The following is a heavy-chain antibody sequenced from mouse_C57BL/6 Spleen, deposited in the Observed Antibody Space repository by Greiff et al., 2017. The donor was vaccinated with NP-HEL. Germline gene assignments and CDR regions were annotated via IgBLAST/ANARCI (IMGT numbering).Heavy chain of an antibody. V-gene: IGHV1-52*01. CDR3: ARGFYYYGSSHYYAMDY. J-gene: IGHJ4*01. D-gene: IGHD1-1*01. CDR2: IDPSDSET. Sequence: QVQLQQPGAELVRPGSSVKLSCKASSYTFTSYWMHWVKQRPIQGLEWIGNIDPSDSETHYNQKFKDKATLTVDKSSSTAYMQLSSLTSEDSAVYYCARGFYYYGSSHYYAMDYWGQGTSVTVSS. CDR1: SYTFTSYW.